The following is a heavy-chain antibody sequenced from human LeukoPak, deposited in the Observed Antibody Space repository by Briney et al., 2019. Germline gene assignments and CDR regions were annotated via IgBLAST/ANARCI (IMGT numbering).Heavy chain of an antibody. CDR1: GGSISDYY. CDR2: IYYSGNT. CDR3: ARCIGSSSFARWFDP. V-gene: IGHV4-59*01. D-gene: IGHD6-6*01. J-gene: IGHJ5*02. Sequence: SETLSLTCTVSGGSISDYYWSWIRQPPGKGLEWIGYIYYSGNTNYNPTNYNPSLRSRVTISVDTSKSQFSLKLASVTAADTAVYYCARCIGSSSFARWFDPWGQGTLVAVSS.